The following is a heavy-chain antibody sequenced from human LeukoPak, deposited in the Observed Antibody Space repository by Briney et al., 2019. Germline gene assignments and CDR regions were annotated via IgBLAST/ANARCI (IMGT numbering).Heavy chain of an antibody. V-gene: IGHV4-4*07. CDR1: GGSISSYY. J-gene: IGHJ6*03. CDR3: AREIRVRYYYYMDV. D-gene: IGHD4-11*01. Sequence: SETLSLTCTVSGGSISSYYWSWIRQPAGKGLEWIGRIYTSGSTNYNPSLKSRVTMSVDTSKNQFSLKLSSVTAADTAVYYCAREIRVRYYYYMDVWGRGTTVTVSS. CDR2: IYTSGST.